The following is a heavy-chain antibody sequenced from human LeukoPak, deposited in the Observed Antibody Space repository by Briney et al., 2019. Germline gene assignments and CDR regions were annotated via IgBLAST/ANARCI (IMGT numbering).Heavy chain of an antibody. CDR1: GYSFTSYW. CDR3: ARHGPHYGSGTATADDAFDV. D-gene: IGHD3-10*01. CDR2: IYPGDSDT. V-gene: IGHV5-51*01. J-gene: IGHJ3*01. Sequence: GESLKISCKGSGYSFTSYWIGWVRQMPGKGLEWMGIIYPGDSDTRYSPSFQGQVTISADKSISTAYLQWSSLKASDTAMYYCARHGPHYGSGTATADDAFDVWGQGTMVTVSS.